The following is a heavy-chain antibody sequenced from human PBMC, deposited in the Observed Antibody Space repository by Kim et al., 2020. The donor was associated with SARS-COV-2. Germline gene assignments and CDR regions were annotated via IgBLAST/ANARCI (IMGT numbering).Heavy chain of an antibody. CDR3: ARTIGIAVAGTFDP. D-gene: IGHD6-19*01. J-gene: IGHJ5*02. V-gene: IGHV1-18*04. Sequence: ASVKVSCKASGYTFTSYGISWVRQAPGQGLEWMGWISAYNGNTNYAQKLQGRVTMTTDTSTRTAYMELRSLRSDDTAVYYCARTIGIAVAGTFDPWGQGTLVTVSS. CDR1: GYTFTSYG. CDR2: ISAYNGNT.